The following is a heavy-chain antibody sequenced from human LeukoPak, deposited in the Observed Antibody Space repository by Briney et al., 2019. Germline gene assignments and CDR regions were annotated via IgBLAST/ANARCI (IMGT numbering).Heavy chain of an antibody. J-gene: IGHJ3*01. CDR3: AKDRDCSSDRCSDAFDV. V-gene: IGHV3-9*01. D-gene: IGHD2-2*01. CDR1: GFTFDDYA. Sequence: PGRSLRLSCAASGFTFDDYAMPWVRQVPGKGLEWVSSISWNSASVAYADSLKGRFTISRDNGENSLYLQVNSLKSEDTALYYCAKDRDCSSDRCSDAFDVWGRGTLVTVSS. CDR2: ISWNSASV.